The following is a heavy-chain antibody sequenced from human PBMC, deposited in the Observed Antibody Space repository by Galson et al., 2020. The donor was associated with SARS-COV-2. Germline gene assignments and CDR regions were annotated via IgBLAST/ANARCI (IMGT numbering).Heavy chain of an antibody. CDR1: GGSFSGYY. V-gene: IGHV4-34*01. CDR3: ARGSASAEMAAAGGGWAGNRNYHYYYMDV. J-gene: IGHJ6*03. CDR2: INHSGST. D-gene: IGHD1-26*01. Sequence: SETLSLTCAVHGGSFSGYYWSWIRQPPGKGLEWIGEINHSGSTNYNPSLKSRVTISVDTAKNQFSLKLSSGTAADTAVYYCARGSASAEMAAAGGGWAGNRNYHYYYMDVWGKGTSVTVS.